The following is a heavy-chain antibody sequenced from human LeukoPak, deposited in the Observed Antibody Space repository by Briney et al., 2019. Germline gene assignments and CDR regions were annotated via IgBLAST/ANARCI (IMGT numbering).Heavy chain of an antibody. V-gene: IGHV3-30-3*01. CDR2: ISYDGSNK. CDR1: GFTLSSYA. Sequence: GRSLRLSCAASGFTLSSYAMHGVREAPGKGLEGVALISYDGSNKYYADSVKGRFTISRDNSKNTLYLQMNSLRAEDTAVYYCARAEMATIEAGFDGYWGQGTLVTVSS. D-gene: IGHD5-24*01. CDR3: ARAEMATIEAGFDGY. J-gene: IGHJ4*02.